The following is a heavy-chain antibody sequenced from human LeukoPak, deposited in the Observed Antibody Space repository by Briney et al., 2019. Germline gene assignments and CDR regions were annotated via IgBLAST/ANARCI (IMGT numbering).Heavy chain of an antibody. CDR2: ISGDGGST. CDR1: GFTFDDYA. CDR3: AKDDEPMTTAGANYYYYGMDV. D-gene: IGHD4-17*01. Sequence: PGGSLRLSCAASGFTFDDYAMHWVRQAPGKGLEWVSLISGDGGSTYYADSVKGRFTISRDNSKNSLYLQMNSLRTEDTALYYCAKDDEPMTTAGANYYYYGMDVWGQGTTVTVS. V-gene: IGHV3-43*02. J-gene: IGHJ6*02.